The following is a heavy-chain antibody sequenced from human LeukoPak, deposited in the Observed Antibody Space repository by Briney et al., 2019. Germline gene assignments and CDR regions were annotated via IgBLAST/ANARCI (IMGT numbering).Heavy chain of an antibody. CDR1: GFTFSSYD. V-gene: IGHV3-30*03. Sequence: GGSLRLSCAASGFTFSSYDMHWVRQAPGKGLEWVAVISYDGSNKYYAGSVKGRFTISRDNSKNTLYLQMNSLRAEDTAVYYCARRDGYRGMDVWGQGTTVTVSS. J-gene: IGHJ6*02. CDR3: ARRDGYRGMDV. D-gene: IGHD5-24*01. CDR2: ISYDGSNK.